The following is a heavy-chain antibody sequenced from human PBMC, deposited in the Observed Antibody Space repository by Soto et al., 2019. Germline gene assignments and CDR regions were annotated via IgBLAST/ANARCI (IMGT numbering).Heavy chain of an antibody. D-gene: IGHD5-12*01. J-gene: IGHJ6*02. V-gene: IGHV3-74*01. CDR2: INSDGSST. CDR3: ARGPDGYNSPHYYGMDV. Sequence: PGGSLRLSCAASGFTFSSYWMHWVRQAPGKGLVWVSRINSDGSSTSYADSVKGRFTISRDNAKNTLYLQMNSLRAEDTAVYYCARGPDGYNSPHYYGMDVWGQGTTVTVSS. CDR1: GFTFSSYW.